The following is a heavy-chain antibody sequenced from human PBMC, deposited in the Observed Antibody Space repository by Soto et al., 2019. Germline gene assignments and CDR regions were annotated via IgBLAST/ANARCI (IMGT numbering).Heavy chain of an antibody. CDR2: ISDSSSTI. Sequence: GGSLRLSCAASGFAFSSYSMNWVRQAPGKGLEWLSYISDSSSTIYYAESVKGRFTISRDNAKNSLYLQLNSLRDEDTAVYYCARAPVAALPYFDYWGRGTLVTVS. J-gene: IGHJ4*02. V-gene: IGHV3-48*02. CDR1: GFAFSSYS. CDR3: ARAPVAALPYFDY. D-gene: IGHD2-15*01.